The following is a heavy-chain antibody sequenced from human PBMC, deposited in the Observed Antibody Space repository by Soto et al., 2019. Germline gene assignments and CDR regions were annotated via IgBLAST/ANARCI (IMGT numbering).Heavy chain of an antibody. D-gene: IGHD1-7*01. V-gene: IGHV3-30*18. CDR1: GFTFSSYG. CDR3: AKGRGNYWAIDS. CDR2: ILSDGDNK. J-gene: IGHJ4*02. Sequence: QVQLVESGGGVVQPGRSLRLSCAASGFTFSSYGMHWVRQAPGKGLEWVAVILSDGDNKFYADSVKGRFTISKENSKNTQYLQRDSQRVEDTAVYYCAKGRGNYWAIDSWSQGTLVTVFS.